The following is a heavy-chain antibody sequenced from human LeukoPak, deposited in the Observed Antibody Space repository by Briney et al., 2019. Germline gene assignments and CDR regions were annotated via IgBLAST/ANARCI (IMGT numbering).Heavy chain of an antibody. Sequence: SVKVSCKASGGTFSSYTISWVRQAPGQGLEWMGRIIPILGIANYAQKFQGRVTITADKSTRTAYMELSSLRSEETAVYYCARLSDSSGYYYLQDFDYWGQGTLVTVSS. D-gene: IGHD3-22*01. V-gene: IGHV1-69*02. CDR2: IIPILGIA. J-gene: IGHJ4*02. CDR1: GGTFSSYT. CDR3: ARLSDSSGYYYLQDFDY.